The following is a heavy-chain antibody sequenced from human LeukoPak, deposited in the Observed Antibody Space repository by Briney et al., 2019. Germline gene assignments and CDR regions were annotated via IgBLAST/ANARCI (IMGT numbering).Heavy chain of an antibody. D-gene: IGHD6-6*01. CDR2: IRYDGSNK. J-gene: IGHJ4*02. CDR3: AKDSSIAASLGYYFDY. CDR1: GFTFSSYG. Sequence: PGGSLRLSCAASGFTFSSYGMHWVRQAPGKGLEWVAFIRYDGSNKYYADSVKGRFTISRDNSKNTLYLQMNSLRAEDTAVYYCAKDSSIAASLGYYFDYWGQGTLVTVSS. V-gene: IGHV3-30*02.